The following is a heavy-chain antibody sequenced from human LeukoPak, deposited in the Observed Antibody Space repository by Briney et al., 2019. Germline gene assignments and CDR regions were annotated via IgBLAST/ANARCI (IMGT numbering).Heavy chain of an antibody. CDR3: ARRQCSGGSCYYFDS. Sequence: GESLKISCKGFGYNFSNYWIGWVRQMPGKGLEWMGIIHPGGSSTRYSPSLQGQVTILSDKSINTAYLQWSSLKASDTAMYYCARRQCSGGSCYYFDSWGQGTLVTVSS. CDR2: IHPGGSST. D-gene: IGHD2-15*01. CDR1: GYNFSNYW. J-gene: IGHJ4*02. V-gene: IGHV5-51*01.